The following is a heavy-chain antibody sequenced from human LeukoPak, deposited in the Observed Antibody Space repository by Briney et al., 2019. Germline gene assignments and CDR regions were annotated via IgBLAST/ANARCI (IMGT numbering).Heavy chain of an antibody. V-gene: IGHV4-59*01. J-gene: IGHJ6*03. CDR1: GGSISSYY. D-gene: IGHD3-3*01. CDR2: IYYSGST. CDR3: ARDRISAYDFWSGYFSPDYYYYYMDV. Sequence: SETLSLTCTVSGGSISSYYWSWIRQPPGKGLEWIGYIYYSGSTNYNPSLKSRVTISVDTSKNQFSLKLSSVTAADTAVYYCARDRISAYDFWSGYFSPDYYYYYMDVWGKGTTVTVSS.